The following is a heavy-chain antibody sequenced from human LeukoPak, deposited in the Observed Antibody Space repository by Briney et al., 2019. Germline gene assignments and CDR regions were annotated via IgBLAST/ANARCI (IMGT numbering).Heavy chain of an antibody. CDR1: GFTFSSYW. D-gene: IGHD6-19*01. V-gene: IGHV3-23*01. J-gene: IGHJ5*02. CDR3: AKDLEVVWSSGS. Sequence: GGSLRLSCAASGFTFSSYWMHWVRQAPGKGLEWVSAISGSGGSTYYADSVKGRFTISRDNSKNTLYLQMNSLRAEDTAVYYCAKDLEVVWSSGSWGQGTLVTVSS. CDR2: ISGSGGST.